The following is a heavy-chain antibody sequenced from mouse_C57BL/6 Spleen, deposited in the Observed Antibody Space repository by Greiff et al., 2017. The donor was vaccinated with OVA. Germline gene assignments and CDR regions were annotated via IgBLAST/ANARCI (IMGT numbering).Heavy chain of an antibody. J-gene: IGHJ4*01. CDR2: ISSGGDYI. Sequence: EVQVVESGEGLVKPGGSLKLSCAASGFNFSSYAMSWVRQTPEKRLEWVAYISSGGDYIYYAATVKGRFTISRDNARNTLYLQMTSLKSEDTAMYYCTRALGTVTEYSMDYWGQGTSVTVSS. CDR3: TRALGTVTEYSMDY. V-gene: IGHV5-9-1*02. D-gene: IGHD4-1*01. CDR1: GFNFSSYA.